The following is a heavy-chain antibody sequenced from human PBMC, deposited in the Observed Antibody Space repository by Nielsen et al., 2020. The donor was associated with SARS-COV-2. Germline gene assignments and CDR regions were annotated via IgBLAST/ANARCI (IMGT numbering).Heavy chain of an antibody. J-gene: IGHJ6*02. Sequence: WIRQPPGKGLEWVSAISGSGGSTYYADSVKGRFTISRDNSKNTLYLQMNSLRAEDTAVYYCVKVTRYCSSTGCYPLGMDVWGQGTTVTVSS. CDR2: ISGSGGST. CDR3: VKVTRYCSSTGCYPLGMDV. D-gene: IGHD2-2*01. V-gene: IGHV3-23*01.